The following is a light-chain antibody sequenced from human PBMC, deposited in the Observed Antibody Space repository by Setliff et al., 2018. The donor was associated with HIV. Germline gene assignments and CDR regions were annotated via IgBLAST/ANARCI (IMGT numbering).Light chain of an antibody. CDR3: SSYTSGSTQV. V-gene: IGLV2-14*01. CDR2: EVS. CDR1: RSDVGGYDY. J-gene: IGLJ1*01. Sequence: QSVLTQPASVSGSPGQSITISCTGTRSDVGGYDYVSWYQQHPDKAPKLMIYEVSNRPSGVSNRFSCSKSGNTASLTISGLQAEDEADYYCSSYTSGSTQVCGTGTKVTVL.